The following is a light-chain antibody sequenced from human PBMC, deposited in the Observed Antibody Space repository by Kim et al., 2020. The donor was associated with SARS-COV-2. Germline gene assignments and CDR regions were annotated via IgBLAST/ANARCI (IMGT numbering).Light chain of an antibody. CDR3: QVWDTSGDRVV. J-gene: IGLJ2*01. V-gene: IGLV3-21*04. CDR1: NIGDYR. CDR2: YDT. Sequence: APGRTARISGDGKNIGDYRVHWYQQKPGQALTLVIYYDTVRPSGIPERFSGSNSGSTVTLTISRVEGADEADYYCQVWDTSGDRVVFGGGTKLTVL.